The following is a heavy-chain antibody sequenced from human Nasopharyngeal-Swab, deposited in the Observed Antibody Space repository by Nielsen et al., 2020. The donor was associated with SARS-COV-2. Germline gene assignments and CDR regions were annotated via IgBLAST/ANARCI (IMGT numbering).Heavy chain of an antibody. CDR1: GFIFSASA. V-gene: IGHV3-73*01. CDR3: TTDFYFDY. CDR2: IGDKDHNYAT. Sequence: GESLKISCAASGFIFSASAIHWVSQASGKGLEWVVRIGDKDHNYATTYGASVQGRFTISRDDSKNTAFLQMDSLKTEDTALYYCTTDFYFDYWGQGTLVTVSS. J-gene: IGHJ4*02.